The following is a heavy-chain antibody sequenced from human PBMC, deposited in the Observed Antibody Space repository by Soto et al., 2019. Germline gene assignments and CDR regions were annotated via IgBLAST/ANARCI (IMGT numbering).Heavy chain of an antibody. CDR1: GYIFADYS. V-gene: IGHV1-18*04. CDR2: ISGYNGNT. Sequence: QVQVVQSGAEVKNPGASVRVSCKASGYIFADYSFNWVRQAPGQGLEWMGWISGYNGNTNYAQKFLGRVTMTTDKSTRTAYMELRSLRFDDTAIYYCARVLGIAVAADYWGQGTLFTVSS. CDR3: ARVLGIAVAADY. D-gene: IGHD6-19*01. J-gene: IGHJ4*02.